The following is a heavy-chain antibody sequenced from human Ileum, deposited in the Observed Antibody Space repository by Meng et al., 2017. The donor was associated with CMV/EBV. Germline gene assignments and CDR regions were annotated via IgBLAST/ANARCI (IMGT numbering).Heavy chain of an antibody. CDR1: GASIDSGDYS. CDR3: ARGGIFRGLDY. D-gene: IGHD3-10*01. Sequence: VQRQGSGPGPVNPSQTLALTCSVSGASIDSGDYSWNWVRQPPGKGLEWIGYIYYNGNAYYNPSLKSQVTISVDTSKNQFSLRLKSVTAADSAVYFCARGGIFRGLDYWGQGTLVTVSS. CDR2: IYYNGNA. J-gene: IGHJ4*02. V-gene: IGHV4-30-4*08.